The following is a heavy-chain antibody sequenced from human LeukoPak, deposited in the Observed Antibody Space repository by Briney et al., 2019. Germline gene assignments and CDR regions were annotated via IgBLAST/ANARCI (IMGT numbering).Heavy chain of an antibody. CDR1: GYSFTSYW. D-gene: IGHD3-22*01. J-gene: IGHJ3*02. Sequence: GESLKISCKGSGYSFTSYWIGWVRQMPGKGLEWMGIIYPGDSDTRYSPSFQGQVTISADKSISTAYLQWSSLKASDTAMYYCARSSYYYYDTRGFAFYIWGQGTMVTVSS. CDR3: ARSSYYYYDTRGFAFYI. CDR2: IYPGDSDT. V-gene: IGHV5-51*01.